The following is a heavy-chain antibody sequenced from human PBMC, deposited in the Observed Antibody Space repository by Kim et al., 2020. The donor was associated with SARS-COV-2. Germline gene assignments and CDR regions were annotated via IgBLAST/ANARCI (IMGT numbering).Heavy chain of an antibody. V-gene: IGHV3-73*01. CDR3: TRWGNYGGNYLIDY. J-gene: IGHJ4*02. D-gene: IGHD4-17*01. CDR2: IRSNANSYAT. Sequence: GGSLRLSCAASGFTFSGSAMHWVRQASGKGLEWVARIRSNANSYATAYAASVKGRFTISRDDSKNTAYLQMNSLKTEDTAVYYCTRWGNYGGNYLIDYWGQGTLVTVSS. CDR1: GFTFSGSA.